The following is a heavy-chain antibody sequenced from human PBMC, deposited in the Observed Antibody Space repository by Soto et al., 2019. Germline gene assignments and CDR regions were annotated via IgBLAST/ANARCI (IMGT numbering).Heavy chain of an antibody. V-gene: IGHV3-64D*06. CDR1: GFTFSSYA. D-gene: IGHD5-18*01. CDR2: ISSNGGST. Sequence: GSLRLSCSASGFTFSSYAMHCVRQAPGKGLEYVSAISSNGGSTYYADSVKGRFTISRDNSKNTLYLQMSSLRAEDTAVYYCVKTLQYSYGLPHWGQGTLVTVSS. CDR3: VKTLQYSYGLPH. J-gene: IGHJ4*02.